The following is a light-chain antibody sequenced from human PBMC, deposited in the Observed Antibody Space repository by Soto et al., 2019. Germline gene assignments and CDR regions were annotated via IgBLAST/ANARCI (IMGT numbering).Light chain of an antibody. J-gene: IGKJ4*01. V-gene: IGKV3-20*01. CDR2: GAS. CDR1: QSVSSSY. Sequence: EVMLTQSPCTLSLSQGERATLSCRASQSVSSSYLAWYQQKPGQAPRLLIYGASSRATGIPDRFSGSGSGTDFTLTISRLEPEDFAVYYCQQYGSSTLTFGGGTKVDIK. CDR3: QQYGSSTLT.